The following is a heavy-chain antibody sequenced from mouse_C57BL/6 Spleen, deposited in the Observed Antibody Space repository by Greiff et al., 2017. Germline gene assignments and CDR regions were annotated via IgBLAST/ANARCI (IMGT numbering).Heavy chain of an antibody. V-gene: IGHV1-54*01. CDR1: GYAFTNYL. CDR3: ASSKTWDSWFAY. CDR2: INPGSGGT. Sequence: VQLQESGAELVRPGTSVKVSCKASGYAFTNYLIEWVKQRPGQGLEWIGVINPGSGGTNYNEKFKGKATLTADKSSSTAYMQLSSLTSEDSAVYFGASSKTWDSWFAYWGQGTLVTVSA. J-gene: IGHJ3*01. D-gene: IGHD4-1*01.